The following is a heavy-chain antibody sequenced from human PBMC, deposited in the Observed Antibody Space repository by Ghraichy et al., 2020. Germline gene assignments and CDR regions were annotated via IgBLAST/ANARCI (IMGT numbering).Heavy chain of an antibody. Sequence: GGSLRLSCATSGFTLSSYWMHWVRQAPGKGLVWVSRINSDGSSITYADSVKGRFTISRDNAKNTIYLQMNSLRAEDTAVYYCARRSIAVAPYYFYYWGQGALVTVSS. V-gene: IGHV3-74*01. J-gene: IGHJ4*02. CDR1: GFTLSSYW. D-gene: IGHD6-19*01. CDR2: INSDGSSI. CDR3: ARRSIAVAPYYFYY.